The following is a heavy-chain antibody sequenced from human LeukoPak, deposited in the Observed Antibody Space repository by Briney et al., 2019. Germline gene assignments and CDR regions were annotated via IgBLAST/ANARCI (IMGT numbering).Heavy chain of an antibody. CDR3: ARANYYGSGSYPYYYGMDV. Sequence: SETLSLTCTVSGGSISSYYWSWIRQPPGKGLEWIVYIYYSGSTNYNPSLKSRVTISVDTSKNQFSLKLSSVTAADTAVYYCARANYYGSGSYPYYYGMDVWGQGTTVTVSS. V-gene: IGHV4-59*01. CDR2: IYYSGST. J-gene: IGHJ6*02. D-gene: IGHD3-10*01. CDR1: GGSISSYY.